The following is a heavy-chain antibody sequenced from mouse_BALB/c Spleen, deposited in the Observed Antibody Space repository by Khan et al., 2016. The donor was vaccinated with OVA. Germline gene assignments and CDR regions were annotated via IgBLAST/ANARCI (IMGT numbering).Heavy chain of an antibody. CDR1: GYTFTSYW. CDR2: TNPTNGRT. Sequence: VQLQQSGAELVKAGASVKMSCKASGYTFTSYWMHWVKQRLGQGLEWFAETNPTNGRTYYNEKFKSKATLTVDKSSSTAYMLLSGPTFEDSAVYYCARIKKLVATYFAYWGQGTTLTVSS. V-gene: IGHV1S81*02. D-gene: IGHD1-1*01. J-gene: IGHJ2*01. CDR3: ARIKKLVATYFAY.